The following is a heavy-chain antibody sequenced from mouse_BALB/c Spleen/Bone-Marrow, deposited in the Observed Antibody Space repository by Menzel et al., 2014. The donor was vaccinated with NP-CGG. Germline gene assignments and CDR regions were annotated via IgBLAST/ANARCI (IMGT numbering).Heavy chain of an antibody. CDR3: AKCYYGNSLFAY. V-gene: IGHV14-3*02. J-gene: IGHJ3*01. CDR2: IDPANGNT. CDR1: GFNIKDTY. Sequence: EVQLQQSGAELVRPGASVKLSCTASGFNIKDTYMHWVKQRPEQGLEWIGRIDPANGNTKYDPKFQGKATITADTSSNTAYLQLSSLTSEDTAVYYCAKCYYGNSLFAYWGQGTLVTVSA. D-gene: IGHD1-1*01.